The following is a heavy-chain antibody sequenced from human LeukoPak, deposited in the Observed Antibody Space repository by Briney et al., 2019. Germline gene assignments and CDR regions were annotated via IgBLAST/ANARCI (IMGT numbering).Heavy chain of an antibody. CDR1: GGSISSSSYY. Sequence: SETLSLTCTVSGGSISSSSYYWGWIRQPPGKGLEWIGSIYYSGSTYYNPSLKSRVTISVNTSKNQFSLKLSSVTAADTAVYYCASPLNTDYVWGSYRYFGFDYWGQGTLVTVSS. D-gene: IGHD3-16*02. CDR3: ASPLNTDYVWGSYRYFGFDY. J-gene: IGHJ4*02. CDR2: IYYSGST. V-gene: IGHV4-39*01.